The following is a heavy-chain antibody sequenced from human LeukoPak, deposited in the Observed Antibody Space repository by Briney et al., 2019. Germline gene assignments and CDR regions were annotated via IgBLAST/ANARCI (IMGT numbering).Heavy chain of an antibody. Sequence: PGGSLRLSCVASGFTFSRNWMSWVRQAPGKGLEWVSSISSSSSYIYYADSVKGRFTISRDNAKNSLYLQMNSLRAEDTAVYYCARGGYSSSSSLKYYYYYMDVWGKGTTVTVSS. CDR1: GFTFSRNW. D-gene: IGHD6-6*01. V-gene: IGHV3-21*01. J-gene: IGHJ6*03. CDR2: ISSSSSYI. CDR3: ARGGYSSSSSLKYYYYYMDV.